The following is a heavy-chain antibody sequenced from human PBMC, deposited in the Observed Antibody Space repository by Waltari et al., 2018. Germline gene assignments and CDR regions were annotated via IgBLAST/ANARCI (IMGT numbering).Heavy chain of an antibody. Sequence: QVQLQQWGAGLLKPSETLSLTCVIHSGSFSGFHWSWLRQPPGQGLEWIGEILPRRGTNYNPSRKSRVTMSVDTFNNQFSLKLVSVDAADTAVYYCARGGDCGGDCVLGYWGQGTLVTVSS. D-gene: IGHD2-21*02. J-gene: IGHJ4*02. CDR3: ARGGDCGGDCVLGY. V-gene: IGHV4-34*01. CDR1: SGSFSGFH. CDR2: ILPRRGT.